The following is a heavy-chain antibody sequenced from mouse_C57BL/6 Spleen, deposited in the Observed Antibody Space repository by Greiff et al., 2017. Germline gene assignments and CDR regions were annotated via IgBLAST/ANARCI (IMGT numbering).Heavy chain of an antibody. D-gene: IGHD1-1*01. J-gene: IGHJ4*01. Sequence: QVQLQQPGAELVMPGASVKLSCKASGYTFTSYWMHWVKQRPGQGLEWIGEIEPTDSYTNYNQKFKGKSTLTVDKSSSTAYMQLSSLTSEDSAVYYCASTNVLHCYAMDYWGQGTSVTVSS. CDR1: GYTFTSYW. CDR2: IEPTDSYT. V-gene: IGHV1-69*01. CDR3: ASTNVLHCYAMDY.